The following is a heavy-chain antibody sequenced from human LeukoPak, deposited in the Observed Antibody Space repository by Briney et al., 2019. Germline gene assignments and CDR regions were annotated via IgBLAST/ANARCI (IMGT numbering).Heavy chain of an antibody. V-gene: IGHV3-53*01. J-gene: IGHJ3*02. D-gene: IGHD2-2*01. CDR2: IYSGGNT. CDR1: GFTVSSNY. Sequence: GGSLRLSCAVSGFTVSSNYMNWVRQAPGKGLEWVSIIYSGGNTYYADSVKGRFTISRDNSKNTLYFQMNSLRAEDTAVYYCARDRRCSSTSCYHHDAFDIWGQGTMVTVSS. CDR3: ARDRRCSSTSCYHHDAFDI.